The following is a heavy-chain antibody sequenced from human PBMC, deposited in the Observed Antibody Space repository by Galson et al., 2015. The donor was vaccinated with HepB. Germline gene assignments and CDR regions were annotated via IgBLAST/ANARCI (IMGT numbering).Heavy chain of an antibody. CDR2: IYYSGST. D-gene: IGHD6-6*01. V-gene: IGHV4-39*07. J-gene: IGHJ4*02. CDR1: GGSISSSSYY. CDR3: ARGHRYSSSSVGKYYFDY. Sequence: QLQLQESGSGLVKPSQTLSLTCTVSGGSISSSSYYWGWIRQPPGKGLEWIGSIYYSGSTYYNPSLKSRVTISVDTSKNQFSLKLSSVTAADTAVYYCARGHRYSSSSVGKYYFDYWGQGTLVTVSS.